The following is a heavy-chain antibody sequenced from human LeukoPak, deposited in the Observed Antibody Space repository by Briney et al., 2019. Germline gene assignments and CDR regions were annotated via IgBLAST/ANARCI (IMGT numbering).Heavy chain of an antibody. Sequence: GGSLRLSCAASGFTFYSQDMSWVRQAPGKGLEWVSTISGSGGTTYYADSVKSRFTISRDNSKNTLYLQMNSLRAEDTAVYYCAGYCSSTSCYLMPYYFDYWGQGTLVTVSS. CDR3: AGYCSSTSCYLMPYYFDY. V-gene: IGHV3-23*01. D-gene: IGHD2-2*01. J-gene: IGHJ4*02. CDR2: ISGSGGTT. CDR1: GFTFYSQD.